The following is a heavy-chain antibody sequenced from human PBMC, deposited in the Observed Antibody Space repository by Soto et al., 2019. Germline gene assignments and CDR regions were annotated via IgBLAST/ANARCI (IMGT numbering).Heavy chain of an antibody. CDR2: ISSSGSTI. CDR3: ARQIAARSWTPPDY. CDR1: GFTFSSYE. J-gene: IGHJ4*02. Sequence: GGSLRLSCAASGFTFSSYEMNWVRQAPGKGLEWVSYISSSGSTIYYADSVEGRFTISRDNAKNSLYLQMNSLRAEDTAVYYCARQIAARSWTPPDYWGQGTLVTVS. V-gene: IGHV3-48*03. D-gene: IGHD6-6*01.